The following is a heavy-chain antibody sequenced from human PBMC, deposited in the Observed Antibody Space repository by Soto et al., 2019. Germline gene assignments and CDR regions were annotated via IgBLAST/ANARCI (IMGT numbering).Heavy chain of an antibody. V-gene: IGHV1-69*13. CDR1: GGTFSSYA. CDR3: ARDVPTTSLFDP. CDR2: IIPIFGTA. J-gene: IGHJ5*02. D-gene: IGHD2-2*01. Sequence: SVKVSCKASGGTFSSYAISWVRQAPGQGLEWMGGIIPIFGTANYAQKFQGRVTITADESTSTAYMELSSLRSEATAVYYCARDVPTTSLFDPWGQGTLVTFSS.